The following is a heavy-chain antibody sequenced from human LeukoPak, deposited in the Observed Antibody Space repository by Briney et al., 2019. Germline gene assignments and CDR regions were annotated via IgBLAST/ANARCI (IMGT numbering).Heavy chain of an antibody. CDR2: IWYDGSNK. Sequence: PGRSLRLSCAASGFTFSSYGMHWVRQAPGKGLEWVAVIWYDGSNKYYAYSVKGRFTISRDNSKNTLYLEMNSLRAEDTAVYYCAVIAARTSLDSWGQGTLVTVSS. D-gene: IGHD6-6*01. J-gene: IGHJ4*02. CDR1: GFTFSSYG. CDR3: AVIAARTSLDS. V-gene: IGHV3-33*01.